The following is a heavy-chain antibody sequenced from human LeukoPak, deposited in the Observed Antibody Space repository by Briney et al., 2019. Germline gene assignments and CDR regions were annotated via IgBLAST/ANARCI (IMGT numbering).Heavy chain of an antibody. V-gene: IGHV3-23*01. D-gene: IGHD3-22*01. CDR3: AKRFYYDSSGYFFDY. J-gene: IGHJ4*02. Sequence: LGGSLRLSCAASGFTFSSYAMSWVRQAPGKGLEWVSAISGSGGSTYYADSVEGRFTISRDNSKNTLYLQMNSLRAEDTAVYYCAKRFYYDSSGYFFDYWGQGTLVTVSS. CDR2: ISGSGGST. CDR1: GFTFSSYA.